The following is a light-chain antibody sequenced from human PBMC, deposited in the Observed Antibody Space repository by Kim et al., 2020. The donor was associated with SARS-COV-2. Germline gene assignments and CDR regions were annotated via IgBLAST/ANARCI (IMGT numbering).Light chain of an antibody. CDR3: QSYDSSLSDVV. CDR2: GNS. CDR1: SSNIGAGYD. Sequence: RVTIAGPGSSSNIGAGYDVHWYQQLPGTAPQLRIYGNSNRPSGVPDRFSGSKSGTSASLAITGLQAEDEADYYCQSYDSSLSDVVFGGGTQLTVL. J-gene: IGLJ2*01. V-gene: IGLV1-40*01.